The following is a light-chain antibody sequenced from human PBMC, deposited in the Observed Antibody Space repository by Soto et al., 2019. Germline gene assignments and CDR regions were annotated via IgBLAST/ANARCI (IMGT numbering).Light chain of an antibody. CDR2: EVT. V-gene: IGLV2-8*01. CDR1: SSDVGGYNY. J-gene: IGLJ1*01. Sequence: QSALTQPPSASGSPGQSVTISCTGTSSDVGGYNYVSWYQQHPGKAPKLMIYEVTKRPSGVPDRFSGSKSGNTASLTVSGLQADDEADYYCSYYAGSTYVFGTGTKVTVL. CDR3: SYYAGSTYV.